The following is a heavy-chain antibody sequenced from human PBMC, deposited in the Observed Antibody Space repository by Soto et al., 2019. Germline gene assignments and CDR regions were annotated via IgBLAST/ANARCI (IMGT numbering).Heavy chain of an antibody. Sequence: ASVKVSCKASGYTFTSYYMHWVRQAPGQGLEWMGIINPSGGSTSYAQKFQGRVTMTRDTSTSTVYMELSSLRSEDTAVYYCASIGYSSTCHSWFDPWGEALLVPVSS. CDR3: ASIGYSSTCHSWFDP. CDR2: INPSGGST. J-gene: IGHJ5*02. V-gene: IGHV1-46*03. CDR1: GYTFTSYY. D-gene: IGHD6-13*01.